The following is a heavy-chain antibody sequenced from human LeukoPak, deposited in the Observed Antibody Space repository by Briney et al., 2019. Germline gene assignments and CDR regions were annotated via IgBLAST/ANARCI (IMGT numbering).Heavy chain of an antibody. Sequence: GSSVKVSCKASGGTFTGYYMHWVRQAPGQGLEWMGRINPNSGGTNYAQKFQGRVTMTRDTSISTAYMELSRLRSDDTAVYYCARDRPNCSSTSCYIIWGQGTLVTVSS. J-gene: IGHJ4*02. V-gene: IGHV1-2*06. D-gene: IGHD2-2*02. CDR3: ARDRPNCSSTSCYII. CDR1: GGTFTGYY. CDR2: INPNSGGT.